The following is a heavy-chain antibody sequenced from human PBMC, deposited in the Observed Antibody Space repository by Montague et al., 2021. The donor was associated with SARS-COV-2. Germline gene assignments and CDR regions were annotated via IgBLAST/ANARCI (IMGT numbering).Heavy chain of an antibody. CDR1: GFIFSSYG. CDR3: ARRYYYDSSGNYAFDI. J-gene: IGHJ3*02. V-gene: IGHV3-33*01. Sequence: SLRLSCAASGFIFSSYGMPWVRQAPGKGLEWVALIWYDGSIKYYADSVKGRFTISRDNSKNTLFLQMNSLRSEDTAVYYCARRYYYDSSGNYAFDIWGQGTMVTVSS. D-gene: IGHD3-22*01. CDR2: IWYDGSIK.